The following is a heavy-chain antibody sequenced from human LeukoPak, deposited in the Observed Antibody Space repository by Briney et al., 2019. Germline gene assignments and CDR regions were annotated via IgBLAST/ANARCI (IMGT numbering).Heavy chain of an antibody. CDR3: ARSRVGATILHFDY. Sequence: KPSETLSLTCTISGGSISSSSYGWGWIRQPPGKGLEWIGSIYSSGSTYYNPSLKSRVTISVDTSKNQFSLKLSSVTAADTAPFYCARSRVGATILHFDYWGQGTLVTVSS. D-gene: IGHD1-26*01. J-gene: IGHJ4*02. V-gene: IGHV4-39*01. CDR1: GGSISSSSYG. CDR2: IYSSGST.